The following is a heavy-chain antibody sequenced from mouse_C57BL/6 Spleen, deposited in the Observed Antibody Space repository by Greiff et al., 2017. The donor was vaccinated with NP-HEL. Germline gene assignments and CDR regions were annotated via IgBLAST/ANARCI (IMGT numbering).Heavy chain of an antibody. D-gene: IGHD2-4*01. CDR3: ARPMGLRRFAY. CDR2: INPNNGGT. J-gene: IGHJ3*01. CDR1: GYTFTDYN. V-gene: IGHV1-22*01. Sequence: EVQLQESGPELVKPGASVKMSCKASGYTFTDYNMHWVKQSHGKSLEWIGYINPNNGGTSYNQKFKGKATLTVNKSSSTAYMGRRSLTSEDSAVYYCARPMGLRRFAYWGQGTLVTVSA.